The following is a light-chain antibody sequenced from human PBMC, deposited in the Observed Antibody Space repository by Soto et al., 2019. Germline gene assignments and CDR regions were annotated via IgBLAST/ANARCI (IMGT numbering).Light chain of an antibody. J-gene: IGKJ1*01. V-gene: IGKV1-5*03. CDR1: QSIDSS. CDR3: QQYNNFWT. CDR2: KAS. Sequence: DIQMTQSPSTLSASVGDRVTITCRASQSIDSSLAWFQQKPGKAPRLLIYKASTLESGVPSRFSGSGSGTEFTLTISSVQPDDFATYYCQQYNNFWTFRQGTRVEIK.